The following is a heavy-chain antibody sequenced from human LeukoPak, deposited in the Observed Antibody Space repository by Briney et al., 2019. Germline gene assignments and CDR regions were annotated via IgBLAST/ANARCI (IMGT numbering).Heavy chain of an antibody. CDR3: ARLLSHYYHSSLGAFDI. CDR2: IYPGDSDT. CDR1: GYSFTSYW. Sequence: GESLKISCKGSGYSFTSYWIGWVRQMPGKGLEWMGIIYPGDSDTRYSPSFQGQVTISADKSISTAYLQWSSLKASDTAMYYCARLLSHYYHSSLGAFDIRGQGTMVTVSS. V-gene: IGHV5-51*01. D-gene: IGHD3-22*01. J-gene: IGHJ3*02.